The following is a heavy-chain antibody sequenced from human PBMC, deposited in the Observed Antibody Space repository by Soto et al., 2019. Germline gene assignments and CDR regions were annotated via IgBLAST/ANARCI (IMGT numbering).Heavy chain of an antibody. J-gene: IGHJ6*03. Sequence: EVQLVESGGGLVQPGGSLKLSCAASGFTFSGSAMHWVRQASGKGLEWVGRIRSKGNNYATAYGASLKGRFTISRDDSKTTAYLQMNSLNTEDRTVYYCSRQASDFWSGKPQYYMDVWGKGTTVTVSS. V-gene: IGHV3-73*01. CDR1: GFTFSGSA. CDR3: SRQASDFWSGKPQYYMDV. CDR2: IRSKGNNYAT. D-gene: IGHD3-3*01.